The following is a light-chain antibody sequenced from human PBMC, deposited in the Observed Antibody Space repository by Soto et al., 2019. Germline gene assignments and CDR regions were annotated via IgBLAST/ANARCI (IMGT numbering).Light chain of an antibody. CDR2: YVS. CDR1: NIGIKS. Sequence: SYELTQPPSVSVAPGETARITCGGSNIGIKSVHWYQQKPGQAPVVVIHYVSDRPSGIPERFSGSNSGITATLTISRVEAQDEADYYCQVWDDISDHYVFGTGTKLTVL. CDR3: QVWDDISDHYV. J-gene: IGLJ1*01. V-gene: IGLV3-21*04.